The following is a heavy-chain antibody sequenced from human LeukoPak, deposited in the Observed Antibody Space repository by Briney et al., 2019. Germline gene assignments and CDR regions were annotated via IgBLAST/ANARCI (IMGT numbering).Heavy chain of an antibody. J-gene: IGHJ3*02. D-gene: IGHD2-21*02. CDR2: IYPGDSDT. V-gene: IGHV5-51*01. Sequence: GESLKISCKGSGYSFTSYWIGWVRQMPGKGLEWMGIIYPGDSDTRYSPSFQGQVTISADKSISTAYLQWSSLKASDTAMYYCATPYCGGDCFNAFDIWGQGTMVTVSS. CDR1: GYSFTSYW. CDR3: ATPYCGGDCFNAFDI.